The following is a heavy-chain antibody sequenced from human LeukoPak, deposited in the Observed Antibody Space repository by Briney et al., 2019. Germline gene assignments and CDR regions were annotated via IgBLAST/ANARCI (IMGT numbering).Heavy chain of an antibody. CDR1: GGSIISVSYF. D-gene: IGHD3-10*01. CDR2: IYYSGST. CDR3: VHDSGSFRYYLDY. J-gene: IGHJ4*02. Sequence: SETLSLTCTVSGGSIISVSYFWGWIRQPPGNGLEWLGSIYYSGSTYYNPSLKSRVTISVDTPKSQFSLNLSSVTAADTAVYYCVHDSGSFRYYLDYWGQGTLVTVSS. V-gene: IGHV4-39*01.